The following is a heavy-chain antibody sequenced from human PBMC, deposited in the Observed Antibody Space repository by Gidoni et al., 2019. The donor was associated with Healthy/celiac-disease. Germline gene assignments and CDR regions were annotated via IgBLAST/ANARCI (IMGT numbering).Heavy chain of an antibody. V-gene: IGHV3-21*01. CDR1: GFTFSRYG. CDR3: ARGGGGDYGDTPFDY. D-gene: IGHD4-17*01. CDR2: ISSSSSYI. Sequence: EVQLVESGGGLVKPGGSLRLSCAASGFTFSRYGMNWVRQAPGKGLGWCSSISSSSSYIYYADSVKGRFTISRDNAKNSLYLQMNSLRAEDTAVYYCARGGGGDYGDTPFDYWGQGTLVTVSS. J-gene: IGHJ4*02.